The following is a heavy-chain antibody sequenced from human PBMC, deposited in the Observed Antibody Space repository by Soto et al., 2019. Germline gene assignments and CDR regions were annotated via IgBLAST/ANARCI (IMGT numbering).Heavy chain of an antibody. CDR3: AREGNLGRWLQPLDF. J-gene: IGHJ4*02. CDR1: GGSISSYY. V-gene: IGHV4-59*01. Sequence: ETLSLTCTVSGGSISSYYWSWIRQPPGKGLEWIGYIYYSGSTKYNPSLKSRVSMSVDTSKNQFSLRLISVTAADTAKYFCAREGNLGRWLQPLDFWGQGTLVTVSS. D-gene: IGHD5-12*01. CDR2: IYYSGST.